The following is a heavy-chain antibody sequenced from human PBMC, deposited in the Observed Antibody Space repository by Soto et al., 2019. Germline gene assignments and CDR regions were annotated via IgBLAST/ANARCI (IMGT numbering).Heavy chain of an antibody. CDR1: GFTFSNHA. D-gene: IGHD6-13*01. CDR3: AKRQGIGAAAKNFDF. CDR2: ISDSGGLT. Sequence: QPVGSLRLSCAASGFTFSNHAMSWVRQAPGKGLEWVSGISDSGGLTYYADSVKGRFSMSRDNSKNTLYLQMKNLRAEDTAVYFCAKRQGIGAAAKNFDFWGQGTLVTVSS. J-gene: IGHJ4*02. V-gene: IGHV3-23*01.